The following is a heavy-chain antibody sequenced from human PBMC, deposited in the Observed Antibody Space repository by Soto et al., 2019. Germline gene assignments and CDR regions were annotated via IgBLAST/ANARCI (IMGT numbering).Heavy chain of an antibody. D-gene: IGHD4-17*01. V-gene: IGHV1-18*04. CDR3: ARDRSYGDAHYYYYYGMDV. CDR1: GYTFTSYG. Sequence: QVQLVQSGAEVKKPGASVKVSCKASGYTFTSYGISWVRQAPGQGLEWMGWISAYNGNTNYAQKLQGRVTMTTDTSTSKAYMELRRLRSDDTAVYYCARDRSYGDAHYYYYYGMDVWGQGTTVTVSS. J-gene: IGHJ6*02. CDR2: ISAYNGNT.